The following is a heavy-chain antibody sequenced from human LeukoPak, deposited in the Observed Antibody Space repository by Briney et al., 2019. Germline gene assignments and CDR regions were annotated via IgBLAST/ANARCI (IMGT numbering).Heavy chain of an antibody. CDR2: ISWNSGSI. V-gene: IGHV3-9*01. D-gene: IGHD2-15*01. CDR1: GFTFDDYA. J-gene: IGHJ3*02. CDR3: AKVDGYCSGGSCRHDAFDI. Sequence: PGGSLRLSCAASGFTFDDYAMHWVRQAPGKGLEWVSGISWNSGSIGYADSVKGRFTISRDNAKNSLYLQMNSLRAEDTALYYCAKVDGYCSGGSCRHDAFDIWGQGTMVTVSS.